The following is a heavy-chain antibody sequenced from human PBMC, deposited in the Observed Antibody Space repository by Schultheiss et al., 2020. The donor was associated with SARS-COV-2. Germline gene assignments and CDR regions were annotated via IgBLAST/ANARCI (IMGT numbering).Heavy chain of an antibody. CDR3: ASSRRGIAGDY. J-gene: IGHJ4*02. CDR2: IKSKTDGGTT. V-gene: IGHV3-15*07. Sequence: GGSLRLSCAASGFTFSNAWMNWVRQAPGKGLEWVGRIKSKTDGGTTDYAAPVKGRFTISRDDSKNTLYLQMNSLRAEDTAVYYCASSRRGIAGDYWGQGTLVTVSS. D-gene: IGHD6-13*01. CDR1: GFTFSNAW.